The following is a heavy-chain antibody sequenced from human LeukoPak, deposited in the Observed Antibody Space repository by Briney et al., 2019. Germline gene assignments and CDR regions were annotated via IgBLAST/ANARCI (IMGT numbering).Heavy chain of an antibody. Sequence: PSETLSLTCTVSNDSISNYYWSWIRQPPGKGLEWIGKINHSGSTNYNPSLKSRVTISVDTSKNQFSLKLSSVTAADTAVYYCARRQSGYDGRRRGYFDYWGQGTLVTVSS. CDR2: INHSGST. D-gene: IGHD5-12*01. CDR1: NDSISNYY. CDR3: ARRQSGYDGRRRGYFDY. J-gene: IGHJ4*02. V-gene: IGHV4-34*01.